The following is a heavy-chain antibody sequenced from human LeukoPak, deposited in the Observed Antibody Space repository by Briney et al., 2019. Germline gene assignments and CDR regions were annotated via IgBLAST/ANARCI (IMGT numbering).Heavy chain of an antibody. CDR3: ARDARYCSGGSCYAWPFDY. V-gene: IGHV3-33*01. CDR2: IWYDGSNK. J-gene: IGHJ4*02. Sequence: GGSLRLSCAASGFTFSSYGMHWVRQAPGKGLEWVAVIWYDGSNKYYADSVKGRFTISRDNSKNTLYPQMNSLRAEDTAVYYCARDARYCSGGSCYAWPFDYWGQGTLVTVSS. D-gene: IGHD2-15*01. CDR1: GFTFSSYG.